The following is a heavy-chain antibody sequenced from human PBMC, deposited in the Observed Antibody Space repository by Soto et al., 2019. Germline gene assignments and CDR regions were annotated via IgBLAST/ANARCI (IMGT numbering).Heavy chain of an antibody. CDR2: IRGKGDSYAT. CDR3: ARRCYGYGGSCYLSEAFDI. V-gene: IGHV3-73*02. J-gene: IGHJ3*02. CDR1: GFIFSDFT. D-gene: IGHD2-15*01. Sequence: EVQLVESGGGLVQPGGSLRLSCAASGFIFSDFTIHWVRQASGKGLEWVRRIRGKGDSYATAYAASVKGRFSISRDDSKNTAYLQMNGLKTEDTAVYYCARRCYGYGGSCYLSEAFDIWGQGTMVTVSS.